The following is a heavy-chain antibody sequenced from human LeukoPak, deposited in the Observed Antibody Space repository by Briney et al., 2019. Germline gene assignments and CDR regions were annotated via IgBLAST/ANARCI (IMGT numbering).Heavy chain of an antibody. D-gene: IGHD3-10*01. CDR1: GFTFTSSA. J-gene: IGHJ5*02. CDR3: AAVGSGSYPGEFDP. CDR2: IVVGSGNT. Sequence: SVKVSCKASGFTFTSSAVQWVRQARGQRLEWIGWIVVGSGNTDYAQKFQERVTITRDMSTSTAYMELSSLRSEDTAVYYCAAVGSGSYPGEFDPWGQGALVTVSS. V-gene: IGHV1-58*01.